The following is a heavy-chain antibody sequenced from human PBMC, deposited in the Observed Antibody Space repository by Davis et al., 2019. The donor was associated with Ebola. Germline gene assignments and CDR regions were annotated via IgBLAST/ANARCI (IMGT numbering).Heavy chain of an antibody. CDR2: INSDGSST. J-gene: IGHJ4*02. CDR3: AILGLGRSPQSDY. Sequence: GESLKISCAASGFTFSSYWMHWVRQAPGKGLVWVSRINSDGSSTSYADSVKGRFTISRDNAKNTLYLQMNSLRAEDTAVYYCAILGLGRSPQSDYWGLGTLVTVSS. V-gene: IGHV3-74*01. D-gene: IGHD7-27*01. CDR1: GFTFSSYW.